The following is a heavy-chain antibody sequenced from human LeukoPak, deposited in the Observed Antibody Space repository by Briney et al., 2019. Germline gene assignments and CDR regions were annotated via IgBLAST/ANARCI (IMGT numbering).Heavy chain of an antibody. Sequence: PSETLSLTCTVSGGSISSSSYYWGWIRQPPGKGLEWIGSIYYSGSTYYNPSLKSRVTISVDTSKNQSSLKLSSVTAADTAVYYCARRDYYDSSGYYGSYFDYWGQGTLVTVSS. CDR3: ARRDYYDSSGYYGSYFDY. D-gene: IGHD3-22*01. CDR2: IYYSGST. J-gene: IGHJ4*02. CDR1: GGSISSSSYY. V-gene: IGHV4-39*01.